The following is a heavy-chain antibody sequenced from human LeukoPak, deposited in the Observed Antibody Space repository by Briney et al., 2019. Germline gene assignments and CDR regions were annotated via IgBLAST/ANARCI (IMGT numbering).Heavy chain of an antibody. CDR1: GYTFTSYY. V-gene: IGHV1-46*04. CDR2: INPIGGST. Sequence: GASVKVSCKASGYTFTSYYMHWVRQAPGQGLEWMGIINPIGGSTSYAQKLQGRVTMTRDTSTSTVYMELSSLRSEDTAVYYCARGGGFLGELSFDWFDPWGQGTLVTVSS. J-gene: IGHJ5*02. D-gene: IGHD3-16*02. CDR3: ARGGGFLGELSFDWFDP.